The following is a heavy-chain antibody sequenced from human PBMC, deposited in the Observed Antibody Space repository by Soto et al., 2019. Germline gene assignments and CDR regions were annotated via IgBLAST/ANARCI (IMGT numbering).Heavy chain of an antibody. D-gene: IGHD1-26*01. J-gene: IGHJ4*02. CDR1: GFTFSSYA. CDR2: ISGSGDST. CDR3: ASRGSGSYYDY. Sequence: EVQLLESGGGLVQPGGSLRLSCAASGFTFSSYAMRWVRQAPGKGLEWVSAISGSGDSTYYADSVKGRFTIARDNSKTTLYLQMNSLRAEDTAVYYCASRGSGSYYDYWGQGTLVTVSS. V-gene: IGHV3-23*01.